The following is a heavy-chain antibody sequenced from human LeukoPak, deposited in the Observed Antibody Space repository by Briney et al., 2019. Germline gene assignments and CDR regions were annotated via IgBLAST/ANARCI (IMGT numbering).Heavy chain of an antibody. CDR1: GGSISSSSYY. V-gene: IGHV4-39*01. CDR2: IYYSGST. CDR3: ARRPLLEWLLRQPTYFDY. J-gene: IGHJ4*02. Sequence: SETLSLTCTVSGGSISSSSYYWGWIRQPLGKGLEWIGSIYYSGSTYYNPSLESRVTISVDTSKNQFSLKLSSVTAADTAVYYCARRPLLEWLLRQPTYFDYWGQGTLVTVSS. D-gene: IGHD3-3*01.